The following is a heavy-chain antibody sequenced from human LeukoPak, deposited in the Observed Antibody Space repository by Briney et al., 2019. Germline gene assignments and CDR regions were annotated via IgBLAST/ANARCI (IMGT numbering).Heavy chain of an antibody. D-gene: IGHD4-11*01. Sequence: GGSLRLSCAASGFTFSTYSMNWVRQAPGQGLEWVSYISSSSSYTNYADSVKGRFTISRDNAKNSLYLQMNSLRAEDTAVYYCARAPYNNWFDPWGQGTLVTVSS. V-gene: IGHV3-21*05. J-gene: IGHJ5*02. CDR2: ISSSSSYT. CDR3: ARAPYNNWFDP. CDR1: GFTFSTYS.